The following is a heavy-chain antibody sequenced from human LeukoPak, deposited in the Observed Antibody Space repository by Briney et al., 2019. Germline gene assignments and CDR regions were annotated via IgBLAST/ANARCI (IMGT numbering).Heavy chain of an antibody. J-gene: IGHJ6*02. V-gene: IGHV3-53*01. CDR3: ARDVSPYYSGSGSRYGMDV. Sequence: PGGSLRLSCAASGFTVSSNYMSWVRQAPGKGLEWVSVIYSGGSTYYADSVKGRLTISRDNSKNTPYLQMNSLRGEDTAVYYCARDVSPYYSGSGSRYGMDVWGQGTTVTVSS. CDR1: GFTVSSNY. D-gene: IGHD3-10*01. CDR2: IYSGGST.